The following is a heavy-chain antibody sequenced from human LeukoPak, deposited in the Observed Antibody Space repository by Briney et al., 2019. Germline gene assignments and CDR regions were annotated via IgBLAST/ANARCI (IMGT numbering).Heavy chain of an antibody. J-gene: IGHJ5*02. Sequence: SETLSLTCTDSGGSISSYYWSWIRQPPGKGLEWIGYIYYSGSTNYNPSLKSRVTISVDTSKNQFSLKLSSVTAADTAVYYCARSYGGNDRFDPWGQGTLVTVSS. CDR1: GGSISSYY. CDR3: ARSYGGNDRFDP. CDR2: IYYSGST. V-gene: IGHV4-59*08. D-gene: IGHD4-23*01.